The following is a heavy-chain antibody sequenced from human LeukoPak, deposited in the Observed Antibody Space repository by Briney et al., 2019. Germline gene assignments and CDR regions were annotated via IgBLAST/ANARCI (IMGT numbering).Heavy chain of an antibody. CDR3: AREATAAVWFSFDY. D-gene: IGHD3-16*01. Sequence: SETLSLTCGVSGGSFSGYYWNWIRQSPEKGLEWVGEINHSGNTRYNPSLRSRITMSVDTSRNHFSLKLSSVTAADTAVYFCAREATAAVWFSFDYWGQGTLVTVSA. CDR2: INHSGNT. CDR1: GGSFSGYY. J-gene: IGHJ4*02. V-gene: IGHV4-34*01.